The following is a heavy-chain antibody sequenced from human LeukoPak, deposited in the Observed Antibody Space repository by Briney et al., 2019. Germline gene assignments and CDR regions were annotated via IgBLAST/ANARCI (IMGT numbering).Heavy chain of an antibody. D-gene: IGHD3-10*01. Sequence: SETLSLTCTVSGGSISSYYWSWIRQPPGKGLEWIGSIYYSGSTYYNPSLKSRVTISVDTSKNQFSLKLSSVTAADTAVYYCARFSPGYYYGSGEDYWGQGTLVTVSS. CDR3: ARFSPGYYYGSGEDY. V-gene: IGHV4-59*05. CDR2: IYYSGST. J-gene: IGHJ4*02. CDR1: GGSISSYY.